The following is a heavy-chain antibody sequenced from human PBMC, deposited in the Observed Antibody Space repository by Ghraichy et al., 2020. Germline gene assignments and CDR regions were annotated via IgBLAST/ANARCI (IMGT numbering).Heavy chain of an antibody. CDR1: GGSISSYY. Sequence: SETLSLTCTVSGGSISSYYWSWIRQPPGKGLEWIGYIYYSGSTNYNPSLKSRVTISVDTSKNQFSLKLSSVTAADTAVYYCARDYYGSPYYYYGMDVWGQGTTVTVSS. CDR3: ARDYYGSPYYYYGMDV. D-gene: IGHD3-10*01. V-gene: IGHV4-59*01. J-gene: IGHJ6*02. CDR2: IYYSGST.